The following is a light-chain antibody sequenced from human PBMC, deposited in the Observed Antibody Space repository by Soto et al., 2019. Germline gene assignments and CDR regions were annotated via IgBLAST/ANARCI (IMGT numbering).Light chain of an antibody. CDR2: DAS. Sequence: EIVMTQSPGTLSVSPGERATLSCRASQSVRSKLAWYQQKPGQAPRLLIYDASTRATGIPARFSGSGSGTEVTLTISSLQSEDVAVYYCQQYNNWPPITFGQGTRLEIK. J-gene: IGKJ5*01. CDR3: QQYNNWPPIT. CDR1: QSVRSK. V-gene: IGKV3-15*01.